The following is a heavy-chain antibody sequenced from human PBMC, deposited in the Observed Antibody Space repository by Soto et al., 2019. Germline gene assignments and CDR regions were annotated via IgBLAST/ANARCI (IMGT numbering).Heavy chain of an antibody. CDR3: ARSPELGYCSSTSCHRGAFDI. Sequence: SETLSLPCPVSGCSISSGGYYWSWIRQHPGKGLEWIGYIYYSGSTYYNPSLKSRVTISVDTSKNQFSLKLSSVTAADTAVYYCARSPELGYCSSTSCHRGAFDIWGQGTMVTVSS. D-gene: IGHD2-2*01. CDR2: IYYSGST. V-gene: IGHV4-31*03. CDR1: GCSISSGGYY. J-gene: IGHJ3*02.